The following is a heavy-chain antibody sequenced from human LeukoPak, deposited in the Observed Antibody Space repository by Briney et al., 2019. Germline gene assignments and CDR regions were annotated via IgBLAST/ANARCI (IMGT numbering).Heavy chain of an antibody. V-gene: IGHV3-23*01. J-gene: IGHJ5*02. CDR3: ARDTYSSGWNNWFDP. CDR1: GFTFSSYA. CDR2: ISGSGGST. D-gene: IGHD6-19*01. Sequence: GGSLRLSCAASGFTFSSYAMNWVRQAPGKGLEWVSVISGSGGSTYYADSVKGRFTISRDNSKNTLYLQMNSLRAEDTAVYYCARDTYSSGWNNWFDPWGQGTLVTVSS.